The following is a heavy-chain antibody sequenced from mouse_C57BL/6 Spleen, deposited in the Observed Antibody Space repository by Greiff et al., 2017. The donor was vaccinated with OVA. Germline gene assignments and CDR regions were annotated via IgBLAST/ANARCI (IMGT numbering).Heavy chain of an antibody. V-gene: IGHV5-4*01. D-gene: IGHD2-4*01. J-gene: IGHJ1*03. CDR1: GFTFSSYA. Sequence: EVHLVESGGGLVKPGGSLKLSCAASGFTFSSYAMSWVRQTPEKRLEWVATISDGGGYTYYPDNVKGRFTITRDNAKNNLYLHMSHLKSEDTAMYYCARDDYDGYFDFWGTGTTVTVSS. CDR3: ARDDYDGYFDF. CDR2: ISDGGGYT.